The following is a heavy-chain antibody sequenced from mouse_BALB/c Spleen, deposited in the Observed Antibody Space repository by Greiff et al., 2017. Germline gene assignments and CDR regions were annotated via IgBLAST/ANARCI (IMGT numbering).Heavy chain of an antibody. CDR2: ILPGSGST. D-gene: IGHD2-4*01. J-gene: IGHJ1*01. V-gene: IGHV1-9*01. CDR1: GYTFSSYW. CDR3: ARPMITTYWYFDV. Sequence: VQLQQSGAELMKPGASVKISCKATGYTFSSYWIEWVKQRPGHGLEWIGEILPGSGSTNYNEKFKGKATFTADTSSNTAYMQLSSLTSEDAAVYYCARPMITTYWYFDVWGAGTTVTVSS.